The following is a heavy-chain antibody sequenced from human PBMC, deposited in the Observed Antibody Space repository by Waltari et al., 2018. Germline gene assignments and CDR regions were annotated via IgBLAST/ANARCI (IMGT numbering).Heavy chain of an antibody. Sequence: EVQLVESGGGLIQPGGSLRLSCAASGFGVGNSYVSWVRQAPGKGQEWISFIYGVDSTLYVDSVKGRFTVSRDNSKNTVHLQMNSVRVDDTAVYYCATFSNWVHDTFDIWGQGTLVNVSS. J-gene: IGHJ3*02. CDR2: IYGVDST. D-gene: IGHD3-16*01. V-gene: IGHV3-53*01. CDR3: ATFSNWVHDTFDI. CDR1: GFGVGNSY.